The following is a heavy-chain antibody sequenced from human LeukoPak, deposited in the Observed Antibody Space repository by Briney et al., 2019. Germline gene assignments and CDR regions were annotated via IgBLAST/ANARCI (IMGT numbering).Heavy chain of an antibody. CDR2: INPGGDNT. D-gene: IGHD3-22*01. Sequence: ASVKVSCKASGYTFTKSYIHWVRQAPGQRLEWMGLINPGGDNTKYAQNFQGRVTMTSDTSARTVYMELRSLRSDDTAVYYCARGGYYDSSGYLGYWGQGTLVTVSS. CDR1: GYTFTKSY. CDR3: ARGGYYDSSGYLGY. J-gene: IGHJ4*02. V-gene: IGHV1-46*01.